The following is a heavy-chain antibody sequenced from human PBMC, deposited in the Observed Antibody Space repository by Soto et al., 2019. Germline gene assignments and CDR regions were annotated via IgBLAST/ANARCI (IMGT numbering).Heavy chain of an antibody. CDR3: AKLLAAAGRGY. Sequence: SGPTLVNPTQTLTLTCTFSGFSLSTSGVGVGWIRQPPGKALEWLALIYWNDDKRYSPSLKSRLTITKDTSKNQVVLTMTNMDPVDKETYYCAKLLAAAGRGYWGQGTLVTVSS. D-gene: IGHD6-13*01. V-gene: IGHV2-5*01. J-gene: IGHJ4*02. CDR2: IYWNDDK. CDR1: GFSLSTSGVG.